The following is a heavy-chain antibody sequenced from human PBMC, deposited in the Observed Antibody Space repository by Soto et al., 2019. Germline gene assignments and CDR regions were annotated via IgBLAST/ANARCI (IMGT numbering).Heavy chain of an antibody. CDR3: ARLVATTYYYYYGMDV. D-gene: IGHD5-12*01. CDR2: INHSGST. Sequence: SETLSLTCAVYGGSFSGYYWSWIRQPPGKGLEWIGEINHSGSTNYNPSLKSRVTISVDTSKNQFSLKLSSVTAADTAVYYCARLVATTYYYYYGMDVWGQGTTVTVSS. J-gene: IGHJ6*02. V-gene: IGHV4-34*01. CDR1: GGSFSGYY.